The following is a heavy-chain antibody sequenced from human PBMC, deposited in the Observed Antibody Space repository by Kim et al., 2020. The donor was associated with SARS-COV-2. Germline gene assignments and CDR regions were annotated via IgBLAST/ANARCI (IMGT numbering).Heavy chain of an antibody. CDR3: TTGILGYSAYVDY. CDR2: IKAKPDGGTT. D-gene: IGHD5-12*01. Sequence: GGSLRLSCAASGFTFTNAWMGWVRQAPGKGLEWVGRIKAKPDGGTTDYAAPVKGRFTISRDDSKSTLYLQMNSLKADDTAVYYCTTGILGYSAYVDYWGQGTLVTVSS. V-gene: IGHV3-15*01. J-gene: IGHJ4*02. CDR1: GFTFTNAW.